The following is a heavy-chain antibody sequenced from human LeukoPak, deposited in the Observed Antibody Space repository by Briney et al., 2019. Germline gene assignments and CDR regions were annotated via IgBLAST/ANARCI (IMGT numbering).Heavy chain of an antibody. CDR1: GFTFSDYY. J-gene: IGHJ4*02. V-gene: IGHV3-11*01. CDR3: ARDRRYSYVKVFDY. CDR2: ISSSGSTI. D-gene: IGHD5-18*01. Sequence: GGSLRLSCAASGFTFSDYYMSWIRQAPGKGLEWVSYISSSGSTIYYADSVKGRFTISRDNAKNSLYLQMNSLRAEDTAVYYCARDRRYSYVKVFDYWGQGTLVTVSS.